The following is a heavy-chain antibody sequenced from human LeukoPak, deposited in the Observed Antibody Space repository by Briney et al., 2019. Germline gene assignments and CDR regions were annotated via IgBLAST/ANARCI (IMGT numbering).Heavy chain of an antibody. CDR1: GVSISSSNW. CDR3: ARDTWGPGESNPGLFDY. Sequence: PSETLSLTCAVSGVSISSSNWWSWVRQPPGKGLEWIGEIYHSGSTNYNPSLKSRVTISVDKSKNQFSLKLSSVTAADTAVYYCARDTWGPGESNPGLFDYWGQGTLVTVSS. D-gene: IGHD3-10*01. V-gene: IGHV4-4*02. CDR2: IYHSGST. J-gene: IGHJ4*02.